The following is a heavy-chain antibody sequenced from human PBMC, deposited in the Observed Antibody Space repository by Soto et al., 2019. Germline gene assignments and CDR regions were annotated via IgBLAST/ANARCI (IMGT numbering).Heavy chain of an antibody. Sequence: GGSLRLSCAASGFTFSSYAMSWVRQAPGKGLEWVSAISGSGGSTYYADSVKGRFTISRDNSKNTLYLQMDSLKSEDTAVYYCARDLSHCSGGTCYSPNGMDVWGQGTTVTVSS. D-gene: IGHD2-15*01. CDR2: ISGSGGST. CDR3: ARDLSHCSGGTCYSPNGMDV. J-gene: IGHJ6*02. CDR1: GFTFSSYA. V-gene: IGHV3-23*01.